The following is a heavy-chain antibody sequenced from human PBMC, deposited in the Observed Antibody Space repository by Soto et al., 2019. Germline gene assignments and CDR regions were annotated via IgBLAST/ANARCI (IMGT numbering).Heavy chain of an antibody. CDR2: ISYDGSNK. Sequence: GGSLRLSCAASGFTFSSYAMHWVRQAPGKGLEWVAVISYDGSNKYYADSVKGRFTISRDNSKNTLYLQMNSLRAEDTAVYYCARDGNYCSGGSCYSPADYWGQGTLVTVSS. CDR3: ARDGNYCSGGSCYSPADY. CDR1: GFTFSSYA. V-gene: IGHV3-30-3*01. D-gene: IGHD2-15*01. J-gene: IGHJ4*02.